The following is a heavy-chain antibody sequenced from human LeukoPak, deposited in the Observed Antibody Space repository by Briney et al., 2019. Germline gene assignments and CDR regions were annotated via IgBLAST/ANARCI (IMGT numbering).Heavy chain of an antibody. V-gene: IGHV3-74*01. Sequence: GGSLRLSCAASGFTFSSYWMHWVRQAPGKGLVWVSRIKSDGKTNYADSVKGRFTISRDNTKNTVSLQMNSLRAEDTGVYYCARAPSEIGGYYPEYFRHWGQGTLVTVSS. J-gene: IGHJ1*01. CDR3: ARAPSEIGGYYPEYFRH. CDR2: IKSDGKT. CDR1: GFTFSSYW. D-gene: IGHD3-22*01.